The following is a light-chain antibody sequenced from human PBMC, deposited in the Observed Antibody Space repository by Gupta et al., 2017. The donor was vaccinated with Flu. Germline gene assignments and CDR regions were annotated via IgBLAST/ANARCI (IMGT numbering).Light chain of an antibody. CDR3: LQHHDPPPS. V-gene: IGKV1-17*02. CDR1: QGISTD. CDR2: GGS. Sequence: DIQVTQSPSSLSAYVGDRVTIACRTSQGISTDFAWSQQRPVKAPKRLIYGGSILEDGVPSRFSGSGSGTDFTLTMNNLQPEDLATYYCLQHHDPPPSFGQGTKLDI. J-gene: IGKJ2*03.